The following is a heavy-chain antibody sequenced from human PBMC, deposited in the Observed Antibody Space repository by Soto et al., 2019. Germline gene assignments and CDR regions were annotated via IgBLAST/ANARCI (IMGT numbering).Heavy chain of an antibody. D-gene: IGHD5-18*01. CDR2: ISSSSSTI. CDR1: GVTFSSYI. CDR3: ARPQRGYSYGNFDY. V-gene: IGHV3-48*02. Sequence: GGSLRLSCAASGVTFSSYIMDGVRQAPGKGLEWVSYISSSSSTIYYADSVKGRFTISRDNAKNSLYLQMNSLRDEDTAVYYCARPQRGYSYGNFDYWGQGTLVTVSS. J-gene: IGHJ4*02.